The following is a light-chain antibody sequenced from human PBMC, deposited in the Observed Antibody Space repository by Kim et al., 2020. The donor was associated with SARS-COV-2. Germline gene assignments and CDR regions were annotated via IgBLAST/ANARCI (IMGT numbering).Light chain of an antibody. V-gene: IGLV3-19*01. Sequence: ALGQTVRITCQGDSLRSYYASWYQQKPGQAPVLVIYGKNNRPSGIPDRFSGSRSGNTASLTITGAQAEDEAVFYCNSRDSSGNHLVFGGGTQLTVL. J-gene: IGLJ2*01. CDR2: GKN. CDR3: NSRDSSGNHLV. CDR1: SLRSYY.